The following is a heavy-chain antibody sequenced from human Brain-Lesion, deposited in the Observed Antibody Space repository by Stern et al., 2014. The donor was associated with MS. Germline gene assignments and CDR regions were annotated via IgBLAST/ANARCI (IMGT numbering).Heavy chain of an antibody. Sequence: VHLVESGAEVKKPGASVKVSCKASGYTFSSYDITWVRQASGHRLEWMGWMNPYSGNTGYAQKFKGRVSMTSDPSISTVYMELTSLTSDDTAVYFCARAVRNQLLSEYWGQGTLVTVSS. J-gene: IGHJ4*02. CDR1: GYTFSSYD. CDR2: MNPYSGNT. D-gene: IGHD2-2*01. V-gene: IGHV1-8*01. CDR3: ARAVRNQLLSEY.